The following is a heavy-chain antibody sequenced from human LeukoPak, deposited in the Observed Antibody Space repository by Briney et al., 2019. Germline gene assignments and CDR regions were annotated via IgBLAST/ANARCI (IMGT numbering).Heavy chain of an antibody. CDR2: ISYDGNVK. V-gene: IGHV3-30*04. Sequence: PGRSLRLSCAASGFTFSSYAVHWVRQAPGKGLEWVAFISYDGNVKYYAASVKGRFTLSRDNSKNTLYLQMNSLRAEDTAMYYCTGDLSTHYSIDYWGQGALVTVSS. CDR3: TGDLSTHYSIDY. D-gene: IGHD6-13*01. J-gene: IGHJ4*02. CDR1: GFTFSSYA.